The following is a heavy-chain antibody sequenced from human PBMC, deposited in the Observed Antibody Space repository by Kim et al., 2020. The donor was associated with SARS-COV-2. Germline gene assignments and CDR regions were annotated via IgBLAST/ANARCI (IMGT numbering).Heavy chain of an antibody. V-gene: IGHV4-59*01. J-gene: IGHJ4*02. Sequence: SETLSLTCTVSGGSISSYYWSWIRQPPGKGLEWIGYIYYSGSTNYNPSLKSRVTISVDTSKNQFSLKLSSVTAADTAVYYCARESHFGYTDYWGQGTLVTVSS. CDR1: GGSISSYY. D-gene: IGHD3-16*02. CDR3: ARESHFGYTDY. CDR2: IYYSGST.